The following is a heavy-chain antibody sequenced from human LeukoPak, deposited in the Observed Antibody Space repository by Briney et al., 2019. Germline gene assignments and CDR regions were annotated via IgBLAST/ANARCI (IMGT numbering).Heavy chain of an antibody. CDR2: IKQDGSEK. CDR3: ARDLKPSWDSSSYQFGY. CDR1: GFTFSSDW. D-gene: IGHD3-22*01. V-gene: IGHV3-7*01. Sequence: PRRPLRLSCAASGFTFSSDWMSCVRQAPRKGLEWVANIKQDGSEKYYVHSVKGRFTICRDNAKNSLYLQMNSLRADDTAVYYCARDLKPSWDSSSYQFGYWGQGTLVTVSS. J-gene: IGHJ4*02.